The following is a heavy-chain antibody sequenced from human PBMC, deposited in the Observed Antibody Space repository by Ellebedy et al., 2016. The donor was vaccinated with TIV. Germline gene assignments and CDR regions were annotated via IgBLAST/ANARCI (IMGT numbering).Heavy chain of an antibody. D-gene: IGHD2-21*02. J-gene: IGHJ5*02. CDR3: ARDNGIIGVTNEDNWFDP. Sequence: LRLXXTVSGGSISNGDYYWTWIRQPPGKALEWIGYIYYGGSTYYNPSLKSRVNISLDTSKNQFSLKLSSVTAADTAVYYCARDNGIIGVTNEDNWFDPWGQGTLVTVSS. CDR1: GGSISNGDYY. V-gene: IGHV4-30-4*01. CDR2: IYYGGST.